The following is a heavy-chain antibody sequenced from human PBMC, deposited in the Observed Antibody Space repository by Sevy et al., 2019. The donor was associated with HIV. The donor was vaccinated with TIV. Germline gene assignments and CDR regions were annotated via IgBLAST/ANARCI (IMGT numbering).Heavy chain of an antibody. CDR2: INPNSGGT. Sequence: ATVKVSCKASGYTFTGYYMHWVRQAPGQGLEWMGWINPNSGGTNYPQKFQGRVTMTRDTSISTAYMELSRLRSDDTAVYYCARVSPGWLVPLDYWGQGTLVTVSS. J-gene: IGHJ4*02. V-gene: IGHV1-2*02. D-gene: IGHD6-19*01. CDR1: GYTFTGYY. CDR3: ARVSPGWLVPLDY.